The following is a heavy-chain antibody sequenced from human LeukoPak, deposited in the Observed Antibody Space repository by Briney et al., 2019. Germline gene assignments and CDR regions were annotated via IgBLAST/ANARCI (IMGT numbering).Heavy chain of an antibody. CDR2: IYYSGST. V-gene: IGHV4-59*01. D-gene: IGHD4-17*01. Sequence: SETLSLTCTVSGGSISSYYWGWIRQPPGKGLEWIGYIYYSGSTNYNPSLKSRVTISVDTSKNQYSLKLSSVTAADTAVYYCARRVYGDYGESWFDPWGQGTLVTVSS. CDR3: ARRVYGDYGESWFDP. CDR1: GGSISSYY. J-gene: IGHJ5*02.